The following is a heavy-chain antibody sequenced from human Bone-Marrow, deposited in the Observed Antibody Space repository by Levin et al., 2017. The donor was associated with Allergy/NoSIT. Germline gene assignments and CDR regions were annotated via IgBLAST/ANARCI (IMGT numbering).Heavy chain of an antibody. Sequence: GESLKISCAASGFSFSGYWLTWVRQAPGKGLEWVANIKEDGSEKHYVDSVKGRFNISRDNAKNSLYLQMKYLSAEDTAVYYCASPYSRDWAFDIWGPGTMVTVSS. CDR1: GFSFSGYW. J-gene: IGHJ3*02. CDR2: IKEDGSEK. V-gene: IGHV3-7*01. D-gene: IGHD6-19*01. CDR3: ASPYSRDWAFDI.